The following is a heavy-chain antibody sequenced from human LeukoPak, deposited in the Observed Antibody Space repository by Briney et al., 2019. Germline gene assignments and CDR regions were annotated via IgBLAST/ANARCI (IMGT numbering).Heavy chain of an antibody. CDR2: IWYDGSNK. CDR3: AKRTHVLQFSVYYYSMDV. V-gene: IGHV3-33*06. CDR1: GFTFSSYG. D-gene: IGHD3-3*01. J-gene: IGHJ6*02. Sequence: PGGSLRLSCAASGFTFSSYGMHWVRQAPGKGLEWVAVIWYDGSNKYYADSVKGRFTISRDNSKNTLYLQMNSLRAEDTAVYYCAKRTHVLQFSVYYYSMDVWGQGTTVTVSS.